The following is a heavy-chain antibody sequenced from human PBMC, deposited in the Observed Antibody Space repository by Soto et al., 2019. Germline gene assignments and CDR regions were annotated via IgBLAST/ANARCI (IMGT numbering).Heavy chain of an antibody. D-gene: IGHD6-13*01. J-gene: IGHJ6*02. CDR3: ATGYSSSWYWYYYYGMDV. CDR2: INHSGST. CDR1: GGSFSGYY. Sequence: SETLSLTCAVYGGSFSGYYWSWIRQPPGKGLEWIGEINHSGSTNYNPSLKSRVTISVDTSKNQFSLKLSSVTAADTAVCYCATGYSSSWYWYYYYGMDVWGQGTTVTVSS. V-gene: IGHV4-34*01.